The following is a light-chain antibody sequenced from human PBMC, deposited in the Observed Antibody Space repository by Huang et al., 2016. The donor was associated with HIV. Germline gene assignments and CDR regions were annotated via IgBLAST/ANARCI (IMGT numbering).Light chain of an antibody. CDR2: EAA. J-gene: IGKJ4*01. Sequence: EIVLTQSPATLSLSPGERATLSCRASQSVSSYLAWYQQKRGQAPRLLIYEAANRATGIPARVSGSGSGTDFTLTISSLEPEDFALYYCQQRSNWPTFGGGTKVEIK. CDR3: QQRSNWPT. V-gene: IGKV3-11*01. CDR1: QSVSSY.